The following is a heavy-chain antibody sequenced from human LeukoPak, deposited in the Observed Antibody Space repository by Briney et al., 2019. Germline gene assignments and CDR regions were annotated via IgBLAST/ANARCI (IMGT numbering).Heavy chain of an antibody. CDR3: ASVRRGFGESSKYYAYYYMGV. Sequence: SETLSLTCTVSGGSISSSSYYWGWIRQPPGKGLEWLGNIYYSGSTYYNPSLKSRVTISLDTSKNQFSLKLSTVTAADTAVYYCASVRRGFGESSKYYAYYYMGVWGKGTTVTISS. D-gene: IGHD3-10*01. J-gene: IGHJ6*03. CDR2: IYYSGST. CDR1: GGSISSSSYY. V-gene: IGHV4-39*01.